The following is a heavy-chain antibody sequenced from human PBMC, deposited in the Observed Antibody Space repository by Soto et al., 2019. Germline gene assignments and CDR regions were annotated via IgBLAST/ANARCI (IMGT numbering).Heavy chain of an antibody. CDR1: GFTFSSYW. V-gene: IGHV3-74*01. Sequence: GESLKISCAASGFTFSSYWMHWVRQAPGKGLVWVSRINSDGSSTSYADSVKGRFTISRDNAKNTLYLQMNSLRAEDTAVYYCARDQVPYYDILTGYFTPDAFDIWGQGTMVTVSS. CDR2: INSDGSST. D-gene: IGHD3-9*01. CDR3: ARDQVPYYDILTGYFTPDAFDI. J-gene: IGHJ3*02.